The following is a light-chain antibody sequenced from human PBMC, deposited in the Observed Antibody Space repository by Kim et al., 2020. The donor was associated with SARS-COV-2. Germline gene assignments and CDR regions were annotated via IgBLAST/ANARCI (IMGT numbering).Light chain of an antibody. CDR1: SSNIGSYNY. CDR3: SSFTTRSTLV. CDR2: DVN. J-gene: IGLJ3*02. V-gene: IGLV2-14*03. Sequence: QSVLTQPAPVSGSPRQSISISCTGTSSNIGSYNYVSWHQQHPGKAPKLMIYDVNKRPSGISSRFSGSKSGSTASLTISGLQAEDEADYYCSSFTTRSTLVFGGGTKVTVL.